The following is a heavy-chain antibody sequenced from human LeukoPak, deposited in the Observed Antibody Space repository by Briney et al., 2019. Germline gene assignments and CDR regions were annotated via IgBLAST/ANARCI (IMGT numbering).Heavy chain of an antibody. Sequence: PGGSPRLSCVGSGFTFSSYDMSWVRQAPGKGLEWLSATNGGGTNTFYADSVKGRFTISRDNSKNTLYLQMNSLRADDTAVYYCAKKRSTTGGTQFDYWGQGTLVTVSS. CDR1: GFTFSSYD. J-gene: IGHJ4*02. CDR2: TNGGGTNT. CDR3: AKKRSTTGGTQFDY. D-gene: IGHD1-1*01. V-gene: IGHV3-23*01.